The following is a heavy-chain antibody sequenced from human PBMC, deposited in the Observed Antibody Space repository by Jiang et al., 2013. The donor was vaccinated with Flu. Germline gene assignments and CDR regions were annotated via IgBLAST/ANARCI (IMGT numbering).Heavy chain of an antibody. D-gene: IGHD6-13*01. Sequence: CKGSGYSFTSYWIGWVRQMPGKGLEWMGIIYPGDSDTRYSPSFQGQVTISADKSISTAYLQWSSLKASDTAMYYCARMAPASIAAAGTGDWFDPWGQGTLVTVSS. CDR1: GYSFTSYW. CDR2: IYPGDSDT. J-gene: IGHJ5*02. V-gene: IGHV5-51*01. CDR3: ARMAPASIAAAGTGDWFDP.